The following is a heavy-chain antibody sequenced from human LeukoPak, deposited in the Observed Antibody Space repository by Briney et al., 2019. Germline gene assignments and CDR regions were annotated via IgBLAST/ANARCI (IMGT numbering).Heavy chain of an antibody. V-gene: IGHV3-30*02. J-gene: IGHJ4*02. CDR3: AESYSNYGTFDY. Sequence: GGSLRLSCAASGFTFSSYGIHWVRQAPGKGLEWVAFIRYDGSNKYYADSVKGRFTISRDNSKNTLYLQMNSLRAEDTAVYYCAESYSNYGTFDYWGQGTLVTVSS. CDR1: GFTFSSYG. CDR2: IRYDGSNK. D-gene: IGHD4-11*01.